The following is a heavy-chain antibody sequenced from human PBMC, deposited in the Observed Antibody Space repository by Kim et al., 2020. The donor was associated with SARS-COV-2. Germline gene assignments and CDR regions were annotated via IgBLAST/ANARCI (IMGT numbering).Heavy chain of an antibody. J-gene: IGHJ4*02. Sequence: ASVKVSCKASGYTFTGYYMHWVRQAPGQGLEWMGWINPNSGGTNYAQKFQGRVTMTRDTSISTAYMELSRLRSDDTAVYYCARAFGGRGIDPEDYWGQGTLVTVSS. CDR2: INPNSGGT. CDR3: ARAFGGRGIDPEDY. D-gene: IGHD3-16*01. V-gene: IGHV1-2*02. CDR1: GYTFTGYY.